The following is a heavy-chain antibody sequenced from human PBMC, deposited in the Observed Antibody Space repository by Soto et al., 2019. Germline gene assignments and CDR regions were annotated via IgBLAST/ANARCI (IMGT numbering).Heavy chain of an antibody. CDR3: ARANGYNYYYYMDV. Sequence: EVQLVASGGGLVQPGGSLRLSCVASGFTFSSYAMHWVRQAPGKGLEYVSAISSNGGSTYYANSVKGRFTISRDNSKNTLYLQMGSLRAEDMAVYYCARANGYNYYYYMDVWGKGTTVTVSS. D-gene: IGHD3-22*01. CDR2: ISSNGGST. V-gene: IGHV3-64*01. CDR1: GFTFSSYA. J-gene: IGHJ6*03.